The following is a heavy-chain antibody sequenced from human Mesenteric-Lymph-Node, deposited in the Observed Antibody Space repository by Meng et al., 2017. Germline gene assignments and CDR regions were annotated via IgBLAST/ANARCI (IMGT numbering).Heavy chain of an antibody. CDR2: ISYSGST. CDR1: GGSISSGDYY. CDR3: ARVSSGWDYFDY. D-gene: IGHD6-19*01. Sequence: QVQLQESGPGLVKPSQTLSLTCTVSGGSISSGDYYWSWIRQPPGKGLEWIGYISYSGSTYYNPSLKRRVIISIDTSKNQFSLNLRSVTAADTAVYYCARVSSGWDYFDYWGQGTLVTVSS. V-gene: IGHV4-30-4*01. J-gene: IGHJ4*02.